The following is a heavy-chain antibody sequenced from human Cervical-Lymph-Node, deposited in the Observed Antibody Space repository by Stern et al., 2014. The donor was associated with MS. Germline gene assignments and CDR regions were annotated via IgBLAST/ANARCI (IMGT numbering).Heavy chain of an antibody. CDR2: MWYDGSNK. V-gene: IGHV3-33*01. Sequence: VQLVESGGGVVQPGRSLRLSCAASGFTFSYYGMNWVRQAPGKGLEGVAVMWYDGSNKYYADSVKGRFTISRDNSKNTLYLQMNSLRAEDTAVYYCARERWSSGWYFDYWGQGTLVTVSS. CDR1: GFTFSYYG. D-gene: IGHD6-19*01. CDR3: ARERWSSGWYFDY. J-gene: IGHJ4*02.